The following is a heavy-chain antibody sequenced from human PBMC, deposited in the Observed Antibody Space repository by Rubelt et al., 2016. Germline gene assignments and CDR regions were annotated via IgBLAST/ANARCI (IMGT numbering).Heavy chain of an antibody. CDR1: GYTFTSYG. D-gene: IGHD5-18*01. CDR2: ISAYNGNT. CDR3: ARDVGYSYGYPPDY. J-gene: IGHJ4*02. V-gene: IGHV1-18*01. Sequence: QVQLVQSGAEVKKPGASVKVSCKASGYTFTSYGISWVRQAPGQGLEWMGWISAYNGNTNYAQEFHGRVTITADKSTRTAYMERSSLRSEDTAVYYCARDVGYSYGYPPDYWGQGTLVTVSS.